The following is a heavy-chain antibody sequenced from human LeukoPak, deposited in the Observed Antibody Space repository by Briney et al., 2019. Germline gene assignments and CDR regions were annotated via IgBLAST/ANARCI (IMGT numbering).Heavy chain of an antibody. CDR1: GFTVSSNY. CDR3: ARLSPYSYGLAPIDY. Sequence: RGSLRLCCTASGFTVSSNYMSWVRQAPGKGLEWVSVIYSGGNTYYADSVKGRFTISRDNSKNTLYLQMNSLRAEDTAVYYCARLSPYSYGLAPIDYWGQGTLVTVSS. CDR2: IYSGGNT. D-gene: IGHD5-18*01. V-gene: IGHV3-66*04. J-gene: IGHJ4*02.